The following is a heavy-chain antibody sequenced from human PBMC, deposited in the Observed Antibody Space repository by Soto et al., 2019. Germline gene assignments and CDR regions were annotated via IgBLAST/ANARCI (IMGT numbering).Heavy chain of an antibody. V-gene: IGHV5-51*01. CDR1: GYSFTSYW. D-gene: IGHD3-3*02. J-gene: IGHJ6*02. CDR2: IYPGDSDT. Sequence: GESLKIACKGSGYSFTSYWIGWVRQMPGKGLEWMGIIYPGDSDTRYSPSFQGQVTISADKSISTAYLQWSSLKASDTAMYYRARPIREGYYGMDVWGQGTTVTVSS. CDR3: ARPIREGYYGMDV.